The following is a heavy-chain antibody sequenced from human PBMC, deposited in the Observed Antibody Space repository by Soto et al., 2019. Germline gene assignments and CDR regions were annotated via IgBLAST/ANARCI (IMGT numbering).Heavy chain of an antibody. CDR2: IHSSGST. CDR3: ARHQQWLVQPCFDY. Sequence: QLQLQESGPGLVRPSETLSLTCTVSGGSISSSSYYWGWIRQPPGKGLEWIGSIHSSGSTYYNPSLKSLITISIDTSKNQFSLKLSSVTAADTAVYYGARHQQWLVQPCFDYLGQVTLVTVAS. D-gene: IGHD6-19*01. J-gene: IGHJ4*02. CDR1: GGSISSSSYY. V-gene: IGHV4-39*01.